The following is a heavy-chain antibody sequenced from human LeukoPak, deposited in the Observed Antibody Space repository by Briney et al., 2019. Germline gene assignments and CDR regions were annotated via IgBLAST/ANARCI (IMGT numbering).Heavy chain of an antibody. CDR3: SKPLMRDRWFGES. D-gene: IGHD3-10*01. Sequence: PGGTLRLSCAASGFTFSHYGMHWVRQAPGKGLEWVAFVRFEGSEKFYADSVKGRFTISRDNSKNTLYLEMNSLKPEDTAIYYCSKPLMRDRWFGESWGQGTLVTVSS. CDR2: VRFEGSEK. V-gene: IGHV3-30*02. CDR1: GFTFSHYG. J-gene: IGHJ5*02.